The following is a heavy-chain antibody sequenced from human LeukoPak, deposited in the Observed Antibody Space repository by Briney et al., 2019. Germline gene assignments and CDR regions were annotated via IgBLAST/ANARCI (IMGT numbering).Heavy chain of an antibody. CDR2: ISNSGRTM. V-gene: IGHV3-11*04. CDR1: GFNFSGHY. D-gene: IGHD4-17*01. J-gene: IGHJ3*02. Sequence: GGSLRLSCEVSGFNFSGHYMNWVRQAPGKGLEWVSYISNSGRTMYYADSVKGRFTISRDNAKDSLYLQMNSLRAEDSSVYYCARPTTVTTISADAFDIWGQGTMVTVSS. CDR3: ARPTTVTTISADAFDI.